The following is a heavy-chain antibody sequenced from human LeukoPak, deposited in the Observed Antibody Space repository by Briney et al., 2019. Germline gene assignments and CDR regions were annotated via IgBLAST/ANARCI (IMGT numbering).Heavy chain of an antibody. CDR3: ARGFIKFYDSSGYWD. Sequence: PSQTLSLTCTVSGGSISSGSYYWSWIRQPAGKGLEWIGRIYTSGSTNYNPSLKSRVTISVDTSKNQFSLKLSSVTAADTAVYYCARGFIKFYDSSGYWDWGQGTLVTVSS. V-gene: IGHV4-61*02. CDR1: GGSISSGSYY. D-gene: IGHD3-22*01. J-gene: IGHJ4*02. CDR2: IYTSGST.